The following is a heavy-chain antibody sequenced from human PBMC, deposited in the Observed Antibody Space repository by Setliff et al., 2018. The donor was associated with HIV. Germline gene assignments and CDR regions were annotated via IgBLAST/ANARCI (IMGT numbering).Heavy chain of an antibody. J-gene: IGHJ5*02. V-gene: IGHV4-38-2*02. CDR3: AREEDYNFWSGYDWFDP. CDR2: MFHSGSS. CDR1: GYSISSGYY. Sequence: PSETLSLTCNVSGYSISSGYYWGWLRQPPGKGLEWIGAMFHSGSSYLNPSLRSRVTISLDTSKNQFSLKLSSVTAADTAVYYCAREEDYNFWSGYDWFDPWGQGTLVTVSS. D-gene: IGHD3-3*01.